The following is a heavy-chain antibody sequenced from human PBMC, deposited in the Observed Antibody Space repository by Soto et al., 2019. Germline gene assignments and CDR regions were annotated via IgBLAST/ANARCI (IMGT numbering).Heavy chain of an antibody. CDR3: AKDRGRWLHISYFDY. CDR1: GFTFSSYG. D-gene: IGHD5-12*01. Sequence: LRLSCAASGFTFSSYGMHWVRQAPGKGLEWVAVISYDGSNKYYADSVKGRFTISRDNSKNTLYLQMNSLRAEDTAVYYCAKDRGRWLHISYFDYWGQGTLVTVSS. CDR2: ISYDGSNK. V-gene: IGHV3-30*18. J-gene: IGHJ4*02.